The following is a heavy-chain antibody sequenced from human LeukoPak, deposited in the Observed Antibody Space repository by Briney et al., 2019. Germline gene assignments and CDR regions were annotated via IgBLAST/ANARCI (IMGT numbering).Heavy chain of an antibody. J-gene: IGHJ3*02. CDR3: AKEALRSGAFDI. Sequence: QPGRSLGLSCAASGFTFDDYAMHWVRQAPGKGLEWVSGISWNSGSIGYADSVKGRFTISRDNAKNSLYLQMNSLRAEDTALYYCAKEALRSGAFDIWGQGTMVTVSS. CDR2: ISWNSGSI. V-gene: IGHV3-9*01. CDR1: GFTFDDYA. D-gene: IGHD3-10*01.